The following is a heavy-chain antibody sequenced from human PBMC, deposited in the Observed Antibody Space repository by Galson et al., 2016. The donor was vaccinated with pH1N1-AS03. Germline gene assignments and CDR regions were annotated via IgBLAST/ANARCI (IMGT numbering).Heavy chain of an antibody. Sequence: CAISGDSVSSNTVAWNWIRLSPSRGLEWLGRTYYRSKWYTDYGLSVERRLTITSDTSKNLTSLQLNSLTPEDSAIYYRGRVRSLTSSWYGPIDYWGQGTRVTVSS. D-gene: IGHD6-13*01. CDR1: GDSVSSNTVA. CDR2: TYYRSKWYT. J-gene: IGHJ4*02. V-gene: IGHV6-1*01. CDR3: GRVRSLTSSWYGPIDY.